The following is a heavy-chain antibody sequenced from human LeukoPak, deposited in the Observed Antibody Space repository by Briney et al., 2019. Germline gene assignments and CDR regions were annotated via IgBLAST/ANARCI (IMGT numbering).Heavy chain of an antibody. CDR3: ARDYQLGRAWFDP. D-gene: IGHD5-24*01. Sequence: PGGSLRLSCAASRFTFSSYSTSWVRQAPGKGLEWVSSISSGSGYIYYADSVKGRFTISRDNAKNSLYLQMNSLRAEDTAVYYCARDYQLGRAWFDPWGQGTLVTVSS. V-gene: IGHV3-21*01. CDR2: ISSGSGYI. J-gene: IGHJ5*02. CDR1: RFTFSSYS.